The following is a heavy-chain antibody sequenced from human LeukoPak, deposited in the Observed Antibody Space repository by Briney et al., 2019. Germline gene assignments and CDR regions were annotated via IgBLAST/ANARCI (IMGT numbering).Heavy chain of an antibody. Sequence: GGSLRLSCEASGFSMSVYWMSWVRQAPGKGLEWVGNIKPDGSERNYVDSVKGRFTITRDNAKKSLYLQMSSLRAEDTAVYYCARDWGAYYHFFDYWGQGTLVTVSS. CDR3: ARDWGAYYHFFDY. CDR2: IKPDGSER. V-gene: IGHV3-7*01. D-gene: IGHD3-22*01. CDR1: GFSMSVYW. J-gene: IGHJ4*02.